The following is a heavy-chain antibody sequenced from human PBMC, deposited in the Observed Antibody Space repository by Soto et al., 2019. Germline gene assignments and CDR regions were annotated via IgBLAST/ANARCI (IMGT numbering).Heavy chain of an antibody. V-gene: IGHV3-33*01. D-gene: IGHD2-8*01. J-gene: IGHJ4*02. CDR3: KTDPDIVLMVYAAQIDY. Sequence: QVQLVESGGGVVQPGRSLRLSCAASGFTFSSYGMHWVRQAPGKGLEWVAVIWYDGSNKYYADSVKGRFTISRDNSKNTLYLQMNSLRAEDTAVYYCKTDPDIVLMVYAAQIDYWGQGTLVTVSS. CDR1: GFTFSSYG. CDR2: IWYDGSNK.